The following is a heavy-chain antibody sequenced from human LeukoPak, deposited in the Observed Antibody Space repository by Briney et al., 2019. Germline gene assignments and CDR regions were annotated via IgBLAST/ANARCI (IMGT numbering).Heavy chain of an antibody. V-gene: IGHV3-23*01. CDR3: AKVHSGSYYPFDY. Sequence: GGSLRLSCAASGFTFSSYAMSWVRQAPGKGLEWVSAISGSGGSTYYADSVKGRFTISRDNSKNTLYLQMNSLRAEDTAVNYCAKVHSGSYYPFDYWGQGTLVTVSS. CDR1: GFTFSSYA. CDR2: ISGSGGST. J-gene: IGHJ4*02. D-gene: IGHD1-26*01.